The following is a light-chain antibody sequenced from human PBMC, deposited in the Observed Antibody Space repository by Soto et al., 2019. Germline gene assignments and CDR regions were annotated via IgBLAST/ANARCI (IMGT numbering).Light chain of an antibody. V-gene: IGKV3-15*01. CDR2: DAS. CDR3: QQYNNWPPWT. J-gene: IGKJ1*01. CDR1: QSVSNN. Sequence: ILMTQSPATLSVSPGERATLSCRASQSVSNNLAWYQQKPGQAPRLLIYDASTRATGIPARISGSGSGTEFTLTFSGLQSEDFAVYYCQQYNNWPPWTFGQGTKVEIK.